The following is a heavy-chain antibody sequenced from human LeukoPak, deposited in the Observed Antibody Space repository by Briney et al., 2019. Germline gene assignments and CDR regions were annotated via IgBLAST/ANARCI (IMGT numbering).Heavy chain of an antibody. D-gene: IGHD6-19*01. V-gene: IGHV3-9*01. CDR3: AREAIAVAGSRAFDI. Sequence: GGSLRLSCAASGFTFDDYGMHWVRQAPGKGLEWVSGISWNSGSIGYADSVKGRFTISRDNAKNFLYLQMNSLRAEDTALYYCAREAIAVAGSRAFDIWGQGTMVTVSS. J-gene: IGHJ3*02. CDR2: ISWNSGSI. CDR1: GFTFDDYG.